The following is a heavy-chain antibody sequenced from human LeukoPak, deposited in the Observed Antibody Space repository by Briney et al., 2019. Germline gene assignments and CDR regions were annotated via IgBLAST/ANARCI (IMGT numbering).Heavy chain of an antibody. CDR2: IYPDSGGT. CDR1: GYTFTDCY. V-gene: IGHV1-2*02. CDR3: ARGRSDYYLDS. J-gene: IGHJ4*02. D-gene: IGHD3-10*01. Sequence: ASLKVSCKASGYTFTDCYMHWVRQAHGHGREWMGWIYPDSGGTNYAQKFQGRVTMTRDTSISTAYMGLSRLTSDDTAVYYCARGRSDYYLDSWGQGTLVTVSS.